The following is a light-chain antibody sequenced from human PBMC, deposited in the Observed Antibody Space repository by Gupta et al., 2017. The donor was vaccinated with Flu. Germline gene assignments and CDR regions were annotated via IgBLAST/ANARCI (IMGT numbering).Light chain of an antibody. CDR2: DAS. CDR3: QQYDNLPLT. Sequence: DIQMTQSPSPLSASVGDRVTITCQASLDISNYLNWYQQKPGKAPKLLIYDASNLETEVPSRFSGSGSGTDFTFTISSLQPEDIATYYCQQYDNLPLTFGGGTKVEIK. J-gene: IGKJ4*01. CDR1: LDISNY. V-gene: IGKV1-33*01.